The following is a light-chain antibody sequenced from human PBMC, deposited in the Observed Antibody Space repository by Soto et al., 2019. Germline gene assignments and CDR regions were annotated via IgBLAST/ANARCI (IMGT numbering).Light chain of an antibody. V-gene: IGKV3-15*01. CDR3: QQYYDWPRT. J-gene: IGKJ4*01. Sequence: EIVMTQSPATLSVSPGERATLSYRATQSVSNNLAWYQQKPGQAPRLLMYHASARVSGVPARFRGSGSGTEFTLTISSLQSEDFAVYYCQQYYDWPRTFGGGTEVEIK. CDR2: HAS. CDR1: QSVSNN.